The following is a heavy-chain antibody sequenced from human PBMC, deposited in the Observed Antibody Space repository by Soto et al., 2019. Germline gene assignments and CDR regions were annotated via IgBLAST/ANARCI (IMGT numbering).Heavy chain of an antibody. Sequence: QVQLAESGGGVVQPGRSLRLSCAASGFTFSNYAMHWVRQAPGKGLEWVAIISYDGGNASYADSVKGRFTISRDNSKNTVFVQMSSLRAEETAVYYCATVGSGSTCYGYFDSWGPGNLVTVSS. CDR2: ISYDGGNA. V-gene: IGHV3-30*03. D-gene: IGHD3-22*01. CDR3: ATVGSGSTCYGYFDS. J-gene: IGHJ4*02. CDR1: GFTFSNYA.